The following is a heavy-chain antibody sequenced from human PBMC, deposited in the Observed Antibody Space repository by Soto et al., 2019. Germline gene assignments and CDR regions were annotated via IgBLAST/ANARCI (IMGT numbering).Heavy chain of an antibody. CDR2: IDPSDSYT. CDR1: GYSFTSYW. D-gene: IGHD2-15*01. CDR3: ARRVVMVAAMDGMDV. Sequence: GESLKISCKGSGYSFTSYWISWVRQMPGKGLEWMGRIDPSDSYTNYSPSFQGHVTISADKSISTAYLQWSSLKASDTAMYYCARRVVMVAAMDGMDVWGQGTTVTVSS. V-gene: IGHV5-10-1*01. J-gene: IGHJ6*02.